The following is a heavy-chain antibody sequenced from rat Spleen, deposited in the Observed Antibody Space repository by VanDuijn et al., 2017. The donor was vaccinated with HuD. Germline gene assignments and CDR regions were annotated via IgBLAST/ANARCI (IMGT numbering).Heavy chain of an antibody. V-gene: IGHV5-29*01. Sequence: EVQLVESDGGLVQPGRSLKLSCATSGFTFSDYGMAWVRQAPTKGLEWVATISYGDSSGHSSTYYRDSVKGRFTVSRENAKSTLYFLMDSLRSEDTATYYCARRHYGYTDYFDYWGQGVMVTVSS. CDR3: ARRHYGYTDYFDY. D-gene: IGHD1-9*01. CDR1: GFTFSDYG. CDR2: ISYGDSSGHSST. J-gene: IGHJ2*01.